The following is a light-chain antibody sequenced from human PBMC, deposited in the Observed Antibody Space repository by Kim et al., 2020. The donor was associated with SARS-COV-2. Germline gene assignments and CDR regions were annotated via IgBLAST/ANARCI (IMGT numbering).Light chain of an antibody. CDR3: AAWDDSLNGLV. CDR2: NND. Sequence: GQRGTISCSGSNSNIGSNTVNCYQQLPGTAPKLLIYNNDNRPSGVPDRFSGSKSGTSASLAISGLQSDDESDYYCAAWDDSLNGLVFGGGTQLTVL. J-gene: IGLJ3*02. CDR1: NSNIGSNT. V-gene: IGLV1-44*01.